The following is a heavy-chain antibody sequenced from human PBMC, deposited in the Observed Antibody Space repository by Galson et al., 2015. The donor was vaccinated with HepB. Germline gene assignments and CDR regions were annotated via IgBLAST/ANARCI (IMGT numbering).Heavy chain of an antibody. V-gene: IGHV3-53*01. D-gene: IGHD3-22*01. Sequence: SLRLSCAASGFTVSSNYMSWVRQAPGKGLEWVSVIYSGGSTYYADSVKGRFTISRDNSKNTLYLQMNSLRAEDTAVYYCARGSHYYDSSGYYPYFDYWGQGTLVTVSS. J-gene: IGHJ4*02. CDR2: IYSGGST. CDR1: GFTVSSNY. CDR3: ARGSHYYDSSGYYPYFDY.